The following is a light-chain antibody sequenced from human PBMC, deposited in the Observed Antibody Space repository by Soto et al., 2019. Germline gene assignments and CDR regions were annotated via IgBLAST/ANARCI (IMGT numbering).Light chain of an antibody. CDR2: FAS. V-gene: IGKV3-20*01. CDR3: QQYDSSPRT. Sequence: EIVLTQSPGSLSLSPGESAALSCRASQSVRDDYFAWYQQRPGQAPRLLISFASRRAAGIPDRFSGSGSGTDFTLTISRVEPEDLAVYFCQQYDSSPRTFGQGTKLEIK. J-gene: IGKJ2*01. CDR1: QSVRDDY.